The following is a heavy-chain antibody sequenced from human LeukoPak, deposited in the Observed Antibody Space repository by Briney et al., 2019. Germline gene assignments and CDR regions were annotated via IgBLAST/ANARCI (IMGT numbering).Heavy chain of an antibody. V-gene: IGHV1-24*01. CDR2: FDPEDGET. J-gene: IGHJ3*02. Sequence: ASVKVSCKVSGYTLTELSMHWVRQAPGKGLEWMGGFDPEDGETIYAQKFQGRVTMTEDTSTDTAYMELSSLRSEDTAVYYCATDQIVGACEAFDIWGQGTMVTVSS. CDR3: ATDQIVGACEAFDI. D-gene: IGHD1-26*01. CDR1: GYTLTELS.